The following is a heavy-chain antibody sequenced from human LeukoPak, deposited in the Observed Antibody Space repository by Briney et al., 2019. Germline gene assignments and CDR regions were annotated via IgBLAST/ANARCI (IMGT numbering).Heavy chain of an antibody. D-gene: IGHD6-19*01. J-gene: IGHJ3*02. CDR2: ICTSGST. CDR3: ARGGIAVAGTRRWYAFDI. V-gene: IGHV4-61*02. Sequence: TLSLTCTVSGGSISSSSYYWGWIRQPAGKGLEWIGRICTSGSTNYNPSLKSRVTMSVDTSKNQFSLKLSSVTAADTAVYYCARGGIAVAGTRRWYAFDIWGQGTMVTVSS. CDR1: GGSISSSSYY.